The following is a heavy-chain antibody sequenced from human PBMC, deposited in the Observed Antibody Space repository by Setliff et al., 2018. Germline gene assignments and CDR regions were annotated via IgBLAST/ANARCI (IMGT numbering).Heavy chain of an antibody. V-gene: IGHV4-39*01. D-gene: IGHD3-10*01. CDR1: GGSISSGNYY. CDR3: ARHKSNGSGSYPSLYMDV. CDR2: IYYSGST. J-gene: IGHJ6*03. Sequence: NTSETLSLTCRVSGGSISSGNYYWGLIRQPPGKGLEWVATIYYSGSTYSNPSLKSRLIISVDAPDNQFSVKLSSVTAADTAVYYCARHKSNGSGSYPSLYMDVWGKGIMVTVSS.